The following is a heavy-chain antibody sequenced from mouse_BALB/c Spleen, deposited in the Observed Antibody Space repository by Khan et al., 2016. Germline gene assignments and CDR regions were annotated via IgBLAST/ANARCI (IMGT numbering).Heavy chain of an antibody. CDR3: ALDGSWFAY. Sequence: VQLQQSGAELVRPGAFVKLSCKASGFNIKDYYMHWVKQRPEQGLEWIGWIDPENGNTIYDPKFQGKASITADTSSHPAYLQLSRLTSEDTAGYYCALDGSWFAYWGQGTLVTVSA. CDR1: GFNIKDYY. J-gene: IGHJ3*01. V-gene: IGHV14-1*02. CDR2: IDPENGNT. D-gene: IGHD2-3*01.